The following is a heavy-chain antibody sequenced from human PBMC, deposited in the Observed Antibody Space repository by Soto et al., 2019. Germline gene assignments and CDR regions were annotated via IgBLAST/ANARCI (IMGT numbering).Heavy chain of an antibody. CDR3: ARGSTDSYPGSRIFDF. D-gene: IGHD3-10*01. CDR2: INPHGGST. V-gene: IGHV1-46*01. J-gene: IGHJ4*02. Sequence: ASVKVSCKAPGDTFTSYYLNWVRQAPGQGLEWMGVINPHGGSTKYAQKFQGRITISRDNSKKTLYLQMSSLTAEDSAIYYCARGSTDSYPGSRIFDFWGRGTLVTVSS. CDR1: GDTFTSYY.